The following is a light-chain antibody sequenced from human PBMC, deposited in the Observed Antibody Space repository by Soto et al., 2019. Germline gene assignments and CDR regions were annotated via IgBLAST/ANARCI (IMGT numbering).Light chain of an antibody. CDR3: SSYTTSSNVV. V-gene: IGLV2-14*01. J-gene: IGLJ2*01. Sequence: QSALTQPASVSGSPGQSSTISCTGTSSDIGGYNYVSWYQHHPGKAPKLMIYEVNNRHSGVSNRFSGSKSGNTASLTISGLQAEDEADYYCSSYTTSSNVVFGGGTQLTVL. CDR2: EVN. CDR1: SSDIGGYNY.